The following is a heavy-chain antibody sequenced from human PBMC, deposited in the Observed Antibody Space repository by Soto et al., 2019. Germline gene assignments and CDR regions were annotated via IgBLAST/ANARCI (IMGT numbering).Heavy chain of an antibody. CDR3: ARWDSSGSSWTFDY. CDR2: INAGNGNT. J-gene: IGHJ4*02. CDR1: GDTFTSYA. V-gene: IGHV1-3*01. Sequence: ASVKVSCKASGDTFTSYAVHWVRQAPGQRLEWMGWINAGNGNTKYSQKFQGRVTITRDTSASTAYMELSSLRSEDTAVYYCARWDSSGSSWTFDYWGQGTLVTVSS. D-gene: IGHD6-13*01.